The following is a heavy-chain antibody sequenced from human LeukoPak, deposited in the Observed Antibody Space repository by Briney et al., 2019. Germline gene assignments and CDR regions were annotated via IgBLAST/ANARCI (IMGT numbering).Heavy chain of an antibody. CDR3: ARVGVGTVAGNYFDD. CDR2: IYGGGGT. CDR1: GFSVSNSY. V-gene: IGHV3-53*04. Sequence: GGSLRLSCTASGFSVSNSYLTWVRQAPGKGLDWVSLIYGGGGTYYADSVKGRFTIPRHNSENTLYLEMNSLRPEDTAVYYCARVGVGTVAGNYFDDWGQGTLVTVSS. D-gene: IGHD6-19*01. J-gene: IGHJ4*02.